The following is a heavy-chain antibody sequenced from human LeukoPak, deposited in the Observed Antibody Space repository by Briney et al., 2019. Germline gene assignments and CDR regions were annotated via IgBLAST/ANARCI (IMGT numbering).Heavy chain of an antibody. CDR1: GFTFSSYA. Sequence: GGSLRLSCAASGFTFSSYAMHWVRQAPGKGLEWVAVISYDGSNKYYADSVKGRFTISRDNSKNTLYLQINSLRAEDTAVYYCARGIAAHTPWFAPWGQGPLATVPS. CDR3: ARGIAAHTPWFAP. J-gene: IGHJ5*02. D-gene: IGHD6-6*01. CDR2: ISYDGSNK. V-gene: IGHV3-30-3*01.